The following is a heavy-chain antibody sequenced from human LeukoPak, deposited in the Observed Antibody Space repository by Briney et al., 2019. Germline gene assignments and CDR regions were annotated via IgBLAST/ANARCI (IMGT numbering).Heavy chain of an antibody. CDR2: IKDKAEGGTT. Sequence: PGGSLRLSCAASGFTFSDAWMTWVRQAPGKGLEWVGRIKDKAEGGTTDYAAPVKGRFAISRDDSRNTVYLQMNSLKFEDTAVYYCTTAGVTEWELLLTNAFDMWGPGTMVTVSS. CDR1: GFTFSDAW. J-gene: IGHJ3*02. V-gene: IGHV3-15*01. D-gene: IGHD1-26*01. CDR3: TTAGVTEWELLLTNAFDM.